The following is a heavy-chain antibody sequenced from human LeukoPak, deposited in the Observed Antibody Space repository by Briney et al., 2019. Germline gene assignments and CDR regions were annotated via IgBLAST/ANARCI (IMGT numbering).Heavy chain of an antibody. CDR3: GRRQIDDFGEDAIRGYFDF. Sequence: GASVKVSCKASGYTFTTYGIIWVRQAPGQGFEWMGWISAYNDNTNYAQKFRGRVTMSTDTSTSTAYLDLRSLRSEDTAVYYCGRRQIDDFGEDAIRGYFDFWGQGTQIVVSS. D-gene: IGHD3-3*01. CDR2: ISAYNDNT. CDR1: GYTFTTYG. V-gene: IGHV1-18*01. J-gene: IGHJ4*02.